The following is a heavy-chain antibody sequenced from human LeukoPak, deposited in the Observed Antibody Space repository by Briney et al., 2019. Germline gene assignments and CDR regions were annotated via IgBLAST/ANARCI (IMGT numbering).Heavy chain of an antibody. CDR3: ATDGAGFDT. J-gene: IGHJ5*02. CDR1: GFTFNDYY. CDR2: INIGGTNT. Sequence: GGSLRLSCAASGFTFNDYYMSWIRQATGKGLEWLSYINIGGTNTHYADSVKGRFTISRDNAKKSLYLEMNNLRAEDTAVYYCATDGAGFDTWGQGVLVTVSS. V-gene: IGHV3-11*01.